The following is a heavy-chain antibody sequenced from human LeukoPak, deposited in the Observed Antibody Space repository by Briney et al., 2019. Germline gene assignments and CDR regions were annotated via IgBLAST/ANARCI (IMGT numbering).Heavy chain of an antibody. CDR1: GFTFSSYG. CDR2: IRYDGSNK. V-gene: IGHV3-30*02. Sequence: GGSLRLSCAASGFTFSSYGMHWVRQAPGKGLEWVAFIRYDGSNKYYADSVKGRFTISRDNSKNTLYLQMNSLRAEDTAVYYCASFPRTGQAPNYWGQGTLVTVSS. J-gene: IGHJ4*02. CDR3: ASFPRTGQAPNY. D-gene: IGHD1-14*01.